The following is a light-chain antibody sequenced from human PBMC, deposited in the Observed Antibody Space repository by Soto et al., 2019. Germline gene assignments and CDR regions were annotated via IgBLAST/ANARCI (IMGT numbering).Light chain of an antibody. CDR2: DVS. J-gene: IGLJ1*01. Sequence: QSVLTQPASVSGSPGQSITISCTGTSSDVGGYNYVSWYQQHPGKAPKLMIYDVSNRPSGVSNRFSGSKSCNTASLTISGLQAEDEADYYCSSYTSSSTLDVFGTGNKLTVL. CDR3: SSYTSSSTLDV. CDR1: SSDVGGYNY. V-gene: IGLV2-14*01.